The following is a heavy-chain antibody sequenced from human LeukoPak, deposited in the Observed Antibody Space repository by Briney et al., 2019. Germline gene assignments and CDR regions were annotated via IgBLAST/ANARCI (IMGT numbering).Heavy chain of an antibody. Sequence: GGSLRLSCAASGFTFSSYSMNWVRQAPGKGLEWVSSISSSSSYIYYADSVKGRCTISRDNAKNSLYLQMNSLRAEDTAVYYCARDRRSSGWYYFDYWGQGTLVTVSS. CDR1: GFTFSSYS. J-gene: IGHJ4*02. V-gene: IGHV3-21*01. CDR3: ARDRRSSGWYYFDY. D-gene: IGHD6-19*01. CDR2: ISSSSSYI.